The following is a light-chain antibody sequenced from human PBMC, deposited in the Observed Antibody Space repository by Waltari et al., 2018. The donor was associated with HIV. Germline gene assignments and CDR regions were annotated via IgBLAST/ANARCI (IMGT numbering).Light chain of an antibody. CDR3: NSRDSSGNHYV. CDR2: GKN. J-gene: IGLJ1*01. V-gene: IGLV3-19*01. CDR1: SLRSYY. Sequence: SSELTQDPAVSVALGQTVRITCQGDSLRSYYASWYQLQPGQAPMLVISGKNIRPQGIPDRFSGSSSGNTASLTITGAQAEDEADYDCNSRDSSGNHYVFGNGTKVTVL.